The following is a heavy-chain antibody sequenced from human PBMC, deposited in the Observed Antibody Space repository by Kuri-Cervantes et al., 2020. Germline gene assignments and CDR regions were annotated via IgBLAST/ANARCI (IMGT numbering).Heavy chain of an antibody. CDR1: GFTFSSYG. CDR2: IPYDGSNK. J-gene: IGHJ4*02. Sequence: GESLKISCAASGFTFSSYGMHWVRQAPGKGLEWVAVIPYDGSNKYYADSVKGRFTISRDNSKNTLYLQMNSLRAEDTAVYYCAKDTLIIAVAGTGFDYWGQGTLVTVSS. CDR3: AKDTLIIAVAGTGFDY. D-gene: IGHD6-19*01. V-gene: IGHV3-30*18.